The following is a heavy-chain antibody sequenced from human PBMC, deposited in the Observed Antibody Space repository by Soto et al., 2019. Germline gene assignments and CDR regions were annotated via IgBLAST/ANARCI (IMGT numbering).Heavy chain of an antibody. CDR3: ASSYGSAYPAFDY. CDR2: INPILSMS. D-gene: IGHD3-10*01. V-gene: IGHV1-69*02. CDR1: GDTFTFYS. Sequence: QVQLVQSGAEVKKPGSSVRVSCKASGDTFTFYSINWVRQAPGLGLEWMGRINPILSMSNYAQRFQGRVTMTADKPTSPAYMELSSLTSESTAMYYCASSYGSAYPAFDYWGQGALVTVSS. J-gene: IGHJ4*02.